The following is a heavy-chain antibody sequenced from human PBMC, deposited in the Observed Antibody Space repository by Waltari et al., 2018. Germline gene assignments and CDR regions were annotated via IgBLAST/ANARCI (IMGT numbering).Heavy chain of an antibody. CDR3: ARVPDEDIVVVIYDY. CDR1: GYTFTGYY. V-gene: IGHV1-2*02. J-gene: IGHJ4*02. Sequence: QVQLVQSGAEVKKPGASVKVSCKASGYTFTGYYMHWVRQAPGQGLEWMGWINPNSGGTNYAQKFQGRVTMTRDTSISTAYMELSRRRSDDTAVYYCARVPDEDIVVVIYDYWGQGTLVTVSS. CDR2: INPNSGGT. D-gene: IGHD3-22*01.